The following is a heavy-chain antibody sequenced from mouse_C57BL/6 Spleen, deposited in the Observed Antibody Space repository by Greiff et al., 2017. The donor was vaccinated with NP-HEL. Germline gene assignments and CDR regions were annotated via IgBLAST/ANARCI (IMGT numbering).Heavy chain of an antibody. J-gene: IGHJ4*01. D-gene: IGHD2-1*01. V-gene: IGHV1-74*01. Sequence: QVQLQQSGAELVKPGASVKVSCKASGYTFTSYWMHWVKQRPGQGLEWIGRIDPSDSDTNYNQKFKGKATLTVDKSSSTAYMQLSILTSEDSAVYYCAIDIYYGKSFYAMDYWGQGTSVTVSS. CDR1: GYTFTSYW. CDR3: AIDIYYGKSFYAMDY. CDR2: IDPSDSDT.